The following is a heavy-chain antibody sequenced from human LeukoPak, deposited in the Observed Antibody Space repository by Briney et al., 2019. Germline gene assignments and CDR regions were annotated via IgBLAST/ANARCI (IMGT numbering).Heavy chain of an antibody. Sequence: GSLRLSCAASGFNFKNNYMSWVRQAPGKGLEWVSIIYRGDGTYYADSVKGRFTISRDNAKNSLYLQMNSLRAEDTAVYYCARDLIYYDSSGSDYWGQGTLVTVSS. CDR2: IYRGDGT. J-gene: IGHJ4*02. CDR1: GFNFKNNY. D-gene: IGHD3-22*01. CDR3: ARDLIYYDSSGSDY. V-gene: IGHV3-53*01.